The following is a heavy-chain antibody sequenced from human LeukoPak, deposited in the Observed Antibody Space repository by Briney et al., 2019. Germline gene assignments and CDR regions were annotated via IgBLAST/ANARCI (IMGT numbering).Heavy chain of an antibody. Sequence: GGSLRLSCEASGFSFSDYSMNWVRQAPGKGLEWVSSISSSSTYIYYVDSVKGRFTISRDNAKNSVYLQMNSLRADDTAVYYCARDDHGYDWRYDYYYYGMDVWGQGTTVTVSS. CDR3: ARDDHGYDWRYDYYYYGMDV. CDR1: GFSFSDYS. J-gene: IGHJ6*02. CDR2: ISSSSTYI. D-gene: IGHD1-20*01. V-gene: IGHV3-21*04.